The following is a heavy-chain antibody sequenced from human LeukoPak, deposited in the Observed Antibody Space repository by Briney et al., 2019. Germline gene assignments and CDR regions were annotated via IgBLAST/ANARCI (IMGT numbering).Heavy chain of an antibody. CDR3: ARVISSARRQNDL. J-gene: IGHJ5*02. CDR1: GGSISSYY. D-gene: IGHD3-22*01. CDR2: GST. Sequence: SETLSLTCTVSGGSISSYYWSWIRQPPGKGLEWIGGSTNYNPSLKSRVTLSVDTSKNQFSLKLSSVTAADTAVYYCARVISSARRQNDLWGQGTLVTVSS. V-gene: IGHV4-59*12.